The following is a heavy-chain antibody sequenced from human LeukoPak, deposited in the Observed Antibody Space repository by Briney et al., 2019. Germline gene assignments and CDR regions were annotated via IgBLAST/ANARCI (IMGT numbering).Heavy chain of an antibody. V-gene: IGHV3-30*02. CDR3: AKDLSSGWYGLWDY. D-gene: IGHD6-19*01. CDR2: IRYDASIE. CDR1: GFNFRNYG. J-gene: IGHJ4*02. Sequence: GGSLRLSCAASGFNFRNYGMHWVRQAPGKGLEWVAFIRYDASIENYADSVKGRFTISRDNSKNTLYVQMNSLRAEDTAVYYCAKDLSSGWYGLWDYWGQGTLVTVSS.